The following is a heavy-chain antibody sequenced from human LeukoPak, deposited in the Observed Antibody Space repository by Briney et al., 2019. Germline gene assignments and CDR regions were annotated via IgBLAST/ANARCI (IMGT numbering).Heavy chain of an antibody. CDR3: ARGLMVRGIAHSSFDY. J-gene: IGHJ4*02. Sequence: SETLSLTCTVSGGAISSYNWNWIRQPPGKGLDWIGYIYYSGSTDYNPSLKSRVTISVDTSKNQFSLKLSSVTAADTAVYYCARGLMVRGIAHSSFDYWGQGTLVTVSS. D-gene: IGHD3-10*01. CDR1: GGAISSYN. V-gene: IGHV4-59*01. CDR2: IYYSGST.